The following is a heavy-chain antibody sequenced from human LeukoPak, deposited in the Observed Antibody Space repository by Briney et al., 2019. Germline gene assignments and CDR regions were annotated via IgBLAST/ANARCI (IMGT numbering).Heavy chain of an antibody. V-gene: IGHV1-18*01. CDR2: ISIYNGKT. J-gene: IGHJ4*02. D-gene: IGHD2-15*01. CDR1: GYTFTSYG. CDR3: AKVFSAATGKYYFDY. Sequence: ASVKVSCKASGYTFTSYGISWVRQAPGQVLEWMGWISIYNGKTNYAQKLRGRVTMTSDTSTSTAFMELRSLRSDDTAVYYCAKVFSAATGKYYFDYWGQGTLVTVSS.